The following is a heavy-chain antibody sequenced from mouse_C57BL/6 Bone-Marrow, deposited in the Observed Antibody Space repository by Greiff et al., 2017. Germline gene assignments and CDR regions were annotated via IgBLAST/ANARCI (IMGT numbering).Heavy chain of an antibody. CDR3: VRKVTTMDY. CDR1: GFSFNTYA. D-gene: IGHD2-2*01. Sequence: EVQLVESGGGLVQPKGSLKLSCAASGFSFNTYAMNWVRQAPGKGLEWVARIRSKSNNYATYYADSVKDRFTISRDDSDSMLYLQMNNLKTEDTAMYYCVRKVTTMDYWGQGTSVTVSS. J-gene: IGHJ4*01. V-gene: IGHV10-1*01. CDR2: IRSKSNNYAT.